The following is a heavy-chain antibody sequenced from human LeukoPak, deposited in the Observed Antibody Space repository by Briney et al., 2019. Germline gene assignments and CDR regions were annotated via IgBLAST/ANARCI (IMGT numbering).Heavy chain of an antibody. V-gene: IGHV4-34*01. CDR1: GGSFSGYY. Sequence: SETLSLTCAVYGGSFSGYYWTWIRQPPGKGLEWIGEMNHSGSANYNPSLKSRVTISVDTSKNQFSLKLSSVTAADTAVYYCARHSYGGSFDYWGQGTLVTVSS. CDR2: MNHSGSA. J-gene: IGHJ4*02. D-gene: IGHD3-16*01. CDR3: ARHSYGGSFDY.